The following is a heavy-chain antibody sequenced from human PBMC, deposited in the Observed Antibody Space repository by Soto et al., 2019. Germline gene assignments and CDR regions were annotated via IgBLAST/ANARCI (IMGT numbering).Heavy chain of an antibody. CDR3: ANSPDFYYYGMDV. Sequence: PGGSLRLSCAASGFTFSSYAMTWVRQAPGKGLEWVSSISGGGLNTYYADSVKGRFTISRDNSKNTVSLQMNSLRADDTAVYYCANSPDFYYYGMDVWGQGTTVTVSS. CDR2: ISGGGLNT. V-gene: IGHV3-23*01. CDR1: GFTFSSYA. J-gene: IGHJ6*02.